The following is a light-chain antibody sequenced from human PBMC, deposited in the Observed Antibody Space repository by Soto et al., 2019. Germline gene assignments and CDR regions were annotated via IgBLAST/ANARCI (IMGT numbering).Light chain of an antibody. CDR1: SSNIGSYA. CDR2: RNN. V-gene: IGLV1-44*01. CDR3: AAWDDSLSVVV. J-gene: IGLJ2*01. Sequence: QSVLTQPPSASGTPGPRVTISCSGSSSNIGSYAVNWYQQLPGTAPKLLIYRNNQRPSGVPDRFSGSKSGTSASLAIGGLQSEDEADYYCAAWDDSLSVVVFGGGTKLTVL.